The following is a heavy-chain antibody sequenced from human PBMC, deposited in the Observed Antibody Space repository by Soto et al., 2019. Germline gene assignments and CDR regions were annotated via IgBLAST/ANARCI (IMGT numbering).Heavy chain of an antibody. D-gene: IGHD6-13*01. CDR1: GFNFNNYG. V-gene: IGHV3-33*01. CDR2: IWNDGNGY. CDR3: ARRQISPPTRGAASARGGMDV. Sequence: QVQLVESGGGVVQPGRSLRLSCAASGFNFNNYGMHWVRQAPGKGLEWVAVIWNDGNGYYYANSVKGRFTISRDNSKNRLYLQMSSRRAEDTAVYYCARRQISPPTRGAASARGGMDVWGQGTTVTVSS. J-gene: IGHJ6*02.